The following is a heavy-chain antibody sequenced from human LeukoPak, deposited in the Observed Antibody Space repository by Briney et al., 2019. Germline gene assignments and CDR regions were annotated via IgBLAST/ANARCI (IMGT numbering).Heavy chain of an antibody. Sequence: GGSLRLSCTASGFTFSNYAMHWVRQAPGKGLEYVSAISSNGGSTYYADSVKGRFTISRDNSKNTLYLQMRSLRVEDMAVYYCARGDSSGIWYFDLWGRGTLVTVSS. CDR1: GFTFSNYA. V-gene: IGHV3-64*02. D-gene: IGHD3-22*01. CDR2: ISSNGGST. J-gene: IGHJ2*01. CDR3: ARGDSSGIWYFDL.